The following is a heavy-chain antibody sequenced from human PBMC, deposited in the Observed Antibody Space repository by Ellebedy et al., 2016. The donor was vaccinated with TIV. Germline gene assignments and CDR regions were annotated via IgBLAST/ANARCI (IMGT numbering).Heavy chain of an antibody. CDR2: IYHSGST. CDR1: GGSISSGGYY. J-gene: IGHJ4*02. CDR3: ARGRIQLDY. V-gene: IGHV4-30-2*01. Sequence: MPSETLSLTCTVSGGSISSGGYYWSWIRQPPGKGLEWIGYIYHSGSTYYNPSLKSRVTISVDRSKNQFSLKLSSVTAADTAVYYCARGRIQLDYWGQGTLVTVSS.